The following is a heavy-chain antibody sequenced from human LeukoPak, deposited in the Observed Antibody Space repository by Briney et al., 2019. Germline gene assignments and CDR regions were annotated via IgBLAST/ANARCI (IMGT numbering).Heavy chain of an antibody. J-gene: IGHJ4*02. CDR2: INRSGTT. CDR1: GGTFSGYY. Sequence: SETLSLTCAVYGGTFSGYYWSWIPQPPGKGLEWIGEINRSGTTDYNPSLKSRITITVDTTNNQFSLKLSSVSDAETGVYYCVREYFEWSIYPAIGYFDYWGQGTLVTVS. CDR3: VREYFEWSIYPAIGYFDY. V-gene: IGHV4-34*01. D-gene: IGHD3-9*01.